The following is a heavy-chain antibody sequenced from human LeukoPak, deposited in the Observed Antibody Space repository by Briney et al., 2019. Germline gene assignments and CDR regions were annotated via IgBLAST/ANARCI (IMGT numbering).Heavy chain of an antibody. V-gene: IGHV3-23*01. Sequence: GGSLRLSCAASGFTFSNYAMRWVRQAPGKGLEWVSAISCSGGNTYYADSVKGRFTISRDNSKNTLYLQMNSLRAEDTAVYYCANLRWPGIVGATDPLFDYWGQGTLVTVSS. CDR2: ISCSGGNT. CDR3: ANLRWPGIVGATDPLFDY. J-gene: IGHJ4*02. D-gene: IGHD1-26*01. CDR1: GFTFSNYA.